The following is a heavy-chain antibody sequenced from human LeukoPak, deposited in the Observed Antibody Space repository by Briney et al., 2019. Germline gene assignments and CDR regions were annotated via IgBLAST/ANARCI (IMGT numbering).Heavy chain of an antibody. J-gene: IGHJ4*02. CDR3: ARDYYYGSDY. V-gene: IGHV1-18*01. CDR1: GYIFNNYA. Sequence: GASVKVSCKASGYIFNNYAISWVRQAPGQGLEWLGWISTYNGNTNYAQNLQGRVTLTTDTSTNTAYMELRSLRSDDTAVYYCARDYYYGSDYWGQGTLVTVSP. D-gene: IGHD3-10*01. CDR2: ISTYNGNT.